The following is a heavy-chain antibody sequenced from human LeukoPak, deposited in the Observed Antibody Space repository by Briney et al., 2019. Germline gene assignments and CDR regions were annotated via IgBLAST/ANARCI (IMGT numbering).Heavy chain of an antibody. Sequence: GGSLRLSCAASGFTFSSYVMHWVRQAPGKGLEWVAGISYDGNNKYYAESVKGRFTISRDNSKNTLYLQVNSLRDEDTAVYYCAKDWVVRGVISYWGQGTLVTVSS. J-gene: IGHJ4*02. CDR3: AKDWVVRGVISY. D-gene: IGHD3-10*01. V-gene: IGHV3-30*18. CDR1: GFTFSSYV. CDR2: ISYDGNNK.